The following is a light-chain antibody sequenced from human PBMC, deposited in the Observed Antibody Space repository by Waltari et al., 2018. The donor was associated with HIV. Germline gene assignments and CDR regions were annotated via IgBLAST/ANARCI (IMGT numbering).Light chain of an antibody. V-gene: IGLV2-8*01. CDR1: SSDVGGYNY. Sequence: QSALTQPPSASGSPGQSVTISCTGTSSDVGGYNYGSWYQQHPGKAPKLMIFDVSKRPSGVPDRFSGSKSGNTASLTVSGLQAEDEADYYCGSYSGSKNFAVFGGGTKLTVL. CDR2: DVS. CDR3: GSYSGSKNFAV. J-gene: IGLJ3*02.